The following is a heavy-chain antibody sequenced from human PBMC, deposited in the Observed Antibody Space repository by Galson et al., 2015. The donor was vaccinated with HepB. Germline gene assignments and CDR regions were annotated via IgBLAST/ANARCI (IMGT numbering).Heavy chain of an antibody. CDR2: INAGNGNT. J-gene: IGHJ6*02. D-gene: IGHD4-17*01. V-gene: IGHV1-3*01. Sequence: SVKVSCKAFEYTSTNYAMHWVRQAAGRGLEWMGWINAGNGNTRYSESFQGRVTITRDTSARTVYMQMSSLRSEDSAIYYCARVTAYGDYQSPYFYYVMDLWGQGTTVAVSS. CDR3: ARVTAYGDYQSPYFYYVMDL. CDR1: EYTSTNYA.